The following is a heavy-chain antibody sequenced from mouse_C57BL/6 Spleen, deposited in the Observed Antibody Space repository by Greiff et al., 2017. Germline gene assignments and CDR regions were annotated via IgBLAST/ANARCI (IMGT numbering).Heavy chain of an antibody. D-gene: IGHD1-1*01. V-gene: IGHV1-72*01. CDR2: IDPNSGGT. CDR1: GYTFTSYW. CDR3: ARFTTVVAADYYAMDY. J-gene: IGHJ4*01. Sequence: QVQLKQPGAELVKPGASVKLSCKASGYTFTSYWMHWVKQRPGRGLEWIGRIDPNSGGTKYNEKFKSKATLTVDKPSSTAYMQLSSLTSEDSAVYYCARFTTVVAADYYAMDYWGQGTSVTVSS.